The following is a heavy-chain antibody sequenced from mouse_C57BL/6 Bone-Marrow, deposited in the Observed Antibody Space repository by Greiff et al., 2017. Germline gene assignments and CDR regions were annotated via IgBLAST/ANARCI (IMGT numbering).Heavy chain of an antibody. V-gene: IGHV5-9-1*02. CDR3: TREDSYYYGSSWFAY. CDR2: ISSGGDYI. J-gene: IGHJ3*01. D-gene: IGHD1-1*01. CDR1: GFTFSSYA. Sequence: EVQLVESGAGLVKPGGSLKLSCAASGFTFSSYAMSWVRQTPEKRLEWVAYISSGGDYIYYADTVKGRFTISSDNARNTLYLQMSSLKSEDTAMYYCTREDSYYYGSSWFAYWGQGTLVTVSA.